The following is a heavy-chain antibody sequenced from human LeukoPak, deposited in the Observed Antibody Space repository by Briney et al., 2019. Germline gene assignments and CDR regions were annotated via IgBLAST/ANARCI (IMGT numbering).Heavy chain of an antibody. Sequence: SSETLSLTCTVSGGSISSYYWSWIRLPPGKGLEWIGYLSKSGNTNYSPSLKSRVTIFGDTSKNQFFLKLSSVTAADTAVYYCARARYINSFYAFDIWGQGTLVTVSS. V-gene: IGHV4-59*01. CDR1: GGSISSYY. J-gene: IGHJ3*02. D-gene: IGHD6-13*01. CDR3: ARARYINSFYAFDI. CDR2: LSKSGNT.